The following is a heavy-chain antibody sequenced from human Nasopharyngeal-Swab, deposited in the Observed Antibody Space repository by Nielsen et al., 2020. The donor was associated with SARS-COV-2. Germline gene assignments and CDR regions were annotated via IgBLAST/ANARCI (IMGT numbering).Heavy chain of an antibody. J-gene: IGHJ4*02. V-gene: IGHV3-21*04. Sequence: GESLKISCAASGFTFSSYSMNWVRQAPGKGLEWVSSISSSSSYIYYADSVKGRFTISRDNAKNSLYLQMNSLRAEDTAVYYCAKGGRIAVAGNAGGQGTLVTVSS. CDR3: AKGGRIAVAGNA. CDR2: ISSSSSYI. CDR1: GFTFSSYS. D-gene: IGHD6-19*01.